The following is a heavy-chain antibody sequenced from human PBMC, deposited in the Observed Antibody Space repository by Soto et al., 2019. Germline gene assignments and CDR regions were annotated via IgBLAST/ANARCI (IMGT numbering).Heavy chain of an antibody. CDR1: GFTFSNYW. CDR3: VRTSLVVAVATRVDF. CDR2: IDSDGSRI. V-gene: IGHV3-74*01. J-gene: IGHJ4*02. D-gene: IGHD2-15*01. Sequence: EVQLVESGGGLVQPGESLRLSCAASGFTFSNYWMHWVRQAPGKGLVWVSRIDSDGSRITYADFMKGRFTISRDNAKNTVYLNMSSLTAEDTAVYYCVRTSLVVAVATRVDFWGQGTLVTVSS.